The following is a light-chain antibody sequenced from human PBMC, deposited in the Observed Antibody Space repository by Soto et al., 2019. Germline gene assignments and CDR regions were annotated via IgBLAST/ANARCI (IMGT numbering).Light chain of an antibody. CDR3: AAWDDSLNGVV. CDR1: SSNIGSNI. V-gene: IGLV1-44*01. CDR2: SNN. J-gene: IGLJ2*01. Sequence: QSVLTQPPSASGTPGQRVTISCSGSSSNIGSNIVNWYQQLPGTAPKLLIYSNNQRPSGVPDRFSGSKSGTSASLGISGLQSEDEADYYCAAWDDSLNGVVFGRGTKLTVL.